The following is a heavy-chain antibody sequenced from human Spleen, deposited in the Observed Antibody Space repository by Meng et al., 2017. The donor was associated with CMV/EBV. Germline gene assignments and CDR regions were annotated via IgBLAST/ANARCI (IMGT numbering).Heavy chain of an antibody. CDR1: GFTCSSYW. Sequence: LSWAASGFTCSSYWMHWVRQAPGKGLVWVARINSDGSYRSYADSVKGRFTISRDNAKNTLDLQMNSLRAEDTAVYYCARSWSGYSLGYWGQGTLVTVSS. J-gene: IGHJ4*02. V-gene: IGHV3-74*01. CDR2: INSDGSYR. CDR3: ARSWSGYSLGY. D-gene: IGHD3-3*01.